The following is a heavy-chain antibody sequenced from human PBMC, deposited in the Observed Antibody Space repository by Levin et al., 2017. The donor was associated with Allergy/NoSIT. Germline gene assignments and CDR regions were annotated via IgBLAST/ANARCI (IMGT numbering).Heavy chain of an antibody. Sequence: ASVKVSCKGSGYSFISYWITWVRQMPGKGLEWMGRIDPSDSYTKYSPSFQGHVSISADRSITTAYLQWSSLKASDSAMYYCARHAPGFNWFDPWGQGTLVTVSS. V-gene: IGHV5-10-1*01. D-gene: IGHD2-15*01. CDR3: ARHAPGFNWFDP. J-gene: IGHJ5*02. CDR2: IDPSDSYT. CDR1: GYSFISYW.